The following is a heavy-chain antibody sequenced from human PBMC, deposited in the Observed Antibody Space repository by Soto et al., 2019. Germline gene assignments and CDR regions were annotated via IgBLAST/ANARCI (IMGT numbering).Heavy chain of an antibody. CDR1: GFTFSFYW. CDR3: ARDWSYSGFEDF. D-gene: IGHD5-12*01. J-gene: IGHJ4*02. Sequence: GGSLRLSCEVSGFTFSFYWVSWVRQAPGKGLEWVANINQDGSEINFVDSVKGRFTISRDNAKNLLYLQMNSLRVEDTAVYYCARDWSYSGFEDFWGQGTQVTVSS. V-gene: IGHV3-7*03. CDR2: INQDGSEI.